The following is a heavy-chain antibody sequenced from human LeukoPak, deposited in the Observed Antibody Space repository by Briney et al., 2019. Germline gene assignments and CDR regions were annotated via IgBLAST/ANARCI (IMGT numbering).Heavy chain of an antibody. D-gene: IGHD3-9*01. CDR1: GFTFGGYA. CDR3: TREFDTYYDILTGTGGFDP. Sequence: GGSLRLSCTASGFTFGGYAMSWVRQAPGKGLEWVGFIRSKAYGGTTEYAASVKGRFTISRDDSKSIAYLQMNSLKTEDTAVYYCTREFDTYYDILTGTGGFDPWGQGTLVTVSS. V-gene: IGHV3-49*04. CDR2: IRSKAYGGTT. J-gene: IGHJ5*02.